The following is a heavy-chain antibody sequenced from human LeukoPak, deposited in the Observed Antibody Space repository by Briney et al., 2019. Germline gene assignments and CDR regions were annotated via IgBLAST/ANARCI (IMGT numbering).Heavy chain of an antibody. CDR1: GGSISSHY. Sequence: SETLSLTCTVSGGSISSHYWSWIRQPPGKGREWIGYIYYSGSTNYNPSLKSRVTISVDTSKNQFSLKLSSVTAADTAVYYCARDHSPDYYDSSGYYGYNWFDPWGQGTLVTVSS. D-gene: IGHD3-22*01. CDR2: IYYSGST. CDR3: ARDHSPDYYDSSGYYGYNWFDP. V-gene: IGHV4-59*11. J-gene: IGHJ5*02.